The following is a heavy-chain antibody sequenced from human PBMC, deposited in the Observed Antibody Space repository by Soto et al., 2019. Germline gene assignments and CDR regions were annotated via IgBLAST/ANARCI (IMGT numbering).Heavy chain of an antibody. D-gene: IGHD3-16*02. CDR2: ISYGGSNK. CDR1: GFTFSSYG. V-gene: IGHV3-30*18. J-gene: IGHJ4*02. CDR3: ANLDRLRLGESSLAPFDH. Sequence: GGSLRLSCAASGFTFSSYGMHWVRQSPGKGLEGVAVISYGGSNKYYADSVKGRFTISRDNSKNTQYLQMKRLRAEDTAVYYCANLDRLRLGESSLAPFDHWGQGTLVTVSP.